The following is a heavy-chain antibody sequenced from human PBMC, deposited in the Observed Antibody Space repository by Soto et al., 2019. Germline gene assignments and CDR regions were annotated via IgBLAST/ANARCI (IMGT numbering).Heavy chain of an antibody. V-gene: IGHV4-59*01. J-gene: IGHJ4*02. CDR1: GGSISSYY. D-gene: IGHD3-16*01. CDR2: IYYSGST. Sequence: PSETLSLTCTVSGGSISSYYWSWIRQPPGKGLEWIGYIYYSGSTNYNPSLKSRVTISVDTSKNQFSLKLSSVTAADTAVYYCARLFAGYWGQGTLVTVSS. CDR3: ARLFAGY.